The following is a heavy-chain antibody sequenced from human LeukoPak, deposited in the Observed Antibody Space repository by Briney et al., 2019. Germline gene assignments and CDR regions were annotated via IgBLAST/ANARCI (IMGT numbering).Heavy chain of an antibody. J-gene: IGHJ3*02. D-gene: IGHD5-12*01. CDR1: GFTFDDYT. Sequence: QTGGSLRLSCAASGFTFDDYTTHWVRQAPGKGLEWVSLISWDGGSTYYADSVKGRFTISRDNSKNSLYLQMDSLRTEDTALYYCAKDGGGYGGHAHDAFDIWGQGTMVTVSS. CDR3: AKDGGGYGGHAHDAFDI. V-gene: IGHV3-43*01. CDR2: ISWDGGST.